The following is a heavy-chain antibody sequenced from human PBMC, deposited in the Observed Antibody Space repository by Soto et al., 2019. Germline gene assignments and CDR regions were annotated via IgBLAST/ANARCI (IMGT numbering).Heavy chain of an antibody. CDR1: GYSFTSYW. CDR3: AAFNEVVVVPAGNYYYYGMDV. Sequence: GESLKISCKGSGYSFTSYWIGWVRQMPGKGLEWMGIIYPGDSDTRYSPSFQGQVTISADKSISTAYLQWSSLKASDTAMYYCAAFNEVVVVPAGNYYYYGMDVWGQGTTVTVSS. V-gene: IGHV5-51*01. D-gene: IGHD2-2*01. J-gene: IGHJ6*02. CDR2: IYPGDSDT.